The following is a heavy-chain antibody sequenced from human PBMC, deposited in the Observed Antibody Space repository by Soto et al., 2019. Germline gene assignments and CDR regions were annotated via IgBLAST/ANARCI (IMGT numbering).Heavy chain of an antibody. V-gene: IGHV3-30*03. D-gene: IGHD1-26*01. CDR1: GFTFSSYG. CDR3: ARCRGIVGATRWYYYGMDV. CDR2: ISYDGSNK. Sequence: QVQLVESGGGVVQPGRSLRLSCAASGFTFSSYGMHWVRQAPGKGLEWVAVISYDGSNKYYADSVKGRFTISRDNSKNTLYLQMISLRAEDTAVYYCARCRGIVGATRWYYYGMDVWGQGTTVTVSS. J-gene: IGHJ6*02.